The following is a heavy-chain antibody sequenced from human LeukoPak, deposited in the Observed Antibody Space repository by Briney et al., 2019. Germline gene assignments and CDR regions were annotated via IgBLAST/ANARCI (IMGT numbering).Heavy chain of an antibody. CDR2: IYYSGST. CDR3: ARPHSYGRDDAFDI. D-gene: IGHD5-18*01. CDR1: GGSISSYY. J-gene: IGHJ3*02. Sequence: PSETLSLTCTVSGGSISSYYWSWIRQPPGKGLEWIGYIYYSGSTNYNPSLKSRVTISVDTSKNQFSLKLSSVTAADTAVYYCARPHSYGRDDAFDIWGQGTMVTVSS. V-gene: IGHV4-59*01.